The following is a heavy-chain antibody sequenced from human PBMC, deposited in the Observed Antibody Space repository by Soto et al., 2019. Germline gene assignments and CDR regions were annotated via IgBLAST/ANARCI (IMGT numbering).Heavy chain of an antibody. D-gene: IGHD5-12*01. Sequence: GGSLRLSYAASGLTFSNYVMYWVRQAPGKGLQWVSDISGGGDTTYYADSVKGRFTISKDTSKSQVVLTMTNMDPVDTATYYCARIDSGYDSGSFDYWGQGTLVTVSS. V-gene: IGHV3-23*01. CDR2: ISGGGDTT. J-gene: IGHJ4*02. CDR3: ARIDSGYDSGSFDY. CDR1: GLTFSNYV.